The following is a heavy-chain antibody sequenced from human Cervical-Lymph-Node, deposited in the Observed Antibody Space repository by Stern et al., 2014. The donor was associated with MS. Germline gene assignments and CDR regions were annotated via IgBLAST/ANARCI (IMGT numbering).Heavy chain of an antibody. J-gene: IGHJ6*02. CDR2: FDPESGET. CDR1: GYTLTELS. V-gene: IGHV1-24*01. Sequence: QMQLVQSGAEVKKPGASVKVSCKVSGYTLTELSMHWVRQAPGKGLEWMGGFDPESGETIPEQKFQGRVTMTEDTSTDTAYMELSSLRSEDTAVYYCATDRDDFRSGYSAPTKGYGLDVWGQGTTVTVTS. CDR3: ATDRDDFRSGYSAPTKGYGLDV. D-gene: IGHD3-3*01.